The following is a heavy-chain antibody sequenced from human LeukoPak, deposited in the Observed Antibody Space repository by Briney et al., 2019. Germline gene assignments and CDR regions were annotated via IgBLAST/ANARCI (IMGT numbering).Heavy chain of an antibody. V-gene: IGHV5-51*01. CDR2: IYPGDSDT. CDR1: GYRFTNYW. D-gene: IGHD3-16*01. Sequence: GESLEISCKGSGYRFTNYWIGWVRQMPGKGLEWMGIIYPGDSDTRYSPSFQGLVSISADKSISTAYVQWSSLKASDTAMYYCARPKFGGGSDYWGQGTLVTVSS. J-gene: IGHJ4*02. CDR3: ARPKFGGGSDY.